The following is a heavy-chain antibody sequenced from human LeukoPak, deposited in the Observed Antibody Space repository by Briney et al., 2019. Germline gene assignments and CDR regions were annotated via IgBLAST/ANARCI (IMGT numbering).Heavy chain of an antibody. CDR3: ARAADYYDSSGYSHFDY. CDR2: IFPIFGTA. CDR1: GGTFSSYA. J-gene: IGHJ4*02. Sequence: ASVKVSCKASGGTFSSYAISWVRQAPGQGLEWMGGIFPIFGTANYAQKFQGRVTITTDESTSTAYMELSSLRSEDTAVYYCARAADYYDSSGYSHFDYWGQGTLVTVSS. D-gene: IGHD3-22*01. V-gene: IGHV1-69*05.